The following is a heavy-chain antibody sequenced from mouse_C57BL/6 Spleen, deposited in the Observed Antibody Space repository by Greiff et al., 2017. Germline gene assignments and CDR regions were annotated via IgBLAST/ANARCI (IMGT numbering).Heavy chain of an antibody. V-gene: IGHV1-26*01. J-gene: IGHJ3*01. Sequence: EVQLQQSGPELVKPGASVKISCKASGYTFTDYYMNWVKQSHGKSLEWIGDINPNNGGTSYNQKFKGKATLTVDKSSSTAYMELRSLTSEGSAVYYCAKGDWDVAYWGQGTLVTVSA. CDR3: AKGDWDVAY. D-gene: IGHD4-1*01. CDR2: INPNNGGT. CDR1: GYTFTDYY.